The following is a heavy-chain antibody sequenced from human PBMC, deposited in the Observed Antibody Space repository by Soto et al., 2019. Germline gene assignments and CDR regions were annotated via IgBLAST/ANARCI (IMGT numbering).Heavy chain of an antibody. CDR2: ISYDGSNK. CDR3: AKGVRLDY. CDR1: GFTFSSYG. V-gene: IGHV3-30*18. J-gene: IGHJ4*02. Sequence: QVQLVESVGGVVQPGRSLRLSCAASGFTFSSYGMHWVRQAPGKGLEWVAVISYDGSNKYYADSVKGRFTISRDNSKNTLYLQMNSLRAEDTAVYYCAKGVRLDYWGQGTLVTASS.